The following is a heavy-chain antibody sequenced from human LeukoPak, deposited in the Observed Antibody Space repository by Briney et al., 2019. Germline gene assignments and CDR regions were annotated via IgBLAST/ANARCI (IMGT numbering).Heavy chain of an antibody. V-gene: IGHV4-59*08. CDR1: GGSISSYY. Sequence: KPSETLSLTCTVSGGSISSYYWSWIRQPPGKGLEWIGYIYYSGSTNYNPSLKSRVTISVDTSKNQFSLKLSSVTAADTAVYYCASYGDYWYFDLWGRGTLVTVSS. CDR3: ASYGDYWYFDL. D-gene: IGHD4-17*01. J-gene: IGHJ2*01. CDR2: IYYSGST.